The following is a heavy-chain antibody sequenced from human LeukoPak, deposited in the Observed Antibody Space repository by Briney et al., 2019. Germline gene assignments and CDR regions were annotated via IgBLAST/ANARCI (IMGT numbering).Heavy chain of an antibody. V-gene: IGHV1-69*13. D-gene: IGHD1-26*01. Sequence: VASVKVSCKASGGTFSSYAISWVRQAPGQGLEWMGGIIPIFSTANYAQKFQGRVTITADESTSTAYMELSSLRSEDTAVYYCARDPLVVGATLPDYWGQGTLVTVSS. J-gene: IGHJ4*02. CDR3: ARDPLVVGATLPDY. CDR2: IIPIFSTA. CDR1: GGTFSSYA.